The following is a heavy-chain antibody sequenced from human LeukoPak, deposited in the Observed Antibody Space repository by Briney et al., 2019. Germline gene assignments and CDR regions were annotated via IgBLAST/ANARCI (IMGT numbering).Heavy chain of an antibody. J-gene: IGHJ6*03. Sequence: SVKVSCKASGGTFSSYAISWVRQAPGQGLEWMGGIIPIFGTANYAQKFQGRVTITTDESTSTAYMELSSLRSEDTAVYYCARGATAPWFGGYNYYYMDVWGKGTTVTVSS. CDR3: ARGATAPWFGGYNYYYMDV. CDR1: GGTFSSYA. CDR2: IIPIFGTA. V-gene: IGHV1-69*05. D-gene: IGHD3-16*01.